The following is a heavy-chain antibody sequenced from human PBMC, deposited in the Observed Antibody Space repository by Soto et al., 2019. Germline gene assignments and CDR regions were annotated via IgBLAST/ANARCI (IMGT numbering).Heavy chain of an antibody. D-gene: IGHD2-15*01. CDR2: IYYAGST. V-gene: IGHV4-59*08. Sequence: SETLSLTCPFSRGSISSYYLSLIPQPPWRGLELVGFIYYAGSTKYNPSLNSRVTISVDTSKNQFSLTVTSVTAADTAVYYCARHGGRYCSGGTCYIYWHFDLWGRGTLVTVSS. CDR3: ARHGGRYCSGGTCYIYWHFDL. J-gene: IGHJ2*01. CDR1: RGSISSYY.